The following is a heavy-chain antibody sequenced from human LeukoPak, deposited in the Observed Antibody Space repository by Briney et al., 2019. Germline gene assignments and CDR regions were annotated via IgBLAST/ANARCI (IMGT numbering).Heavy chain of an antibody. CDR3: ANSLGGVPNDY. D-gene: IGHD3-16*01. CDR1: GFTFSSYA. J-gene: IGHJ4*02. CDR2: ISGSGGST. Sequence: GSLRLSCAASGFTFSSYAMSWVRQAPGKGLEWVSAISGSGGSTYYADSVKGRFTISRDNSKNTLYLQMNSLRAEDTGVYYCANSLGGVPNDYRREGTMVTVSS. V-gene: IGHV3-23*01.